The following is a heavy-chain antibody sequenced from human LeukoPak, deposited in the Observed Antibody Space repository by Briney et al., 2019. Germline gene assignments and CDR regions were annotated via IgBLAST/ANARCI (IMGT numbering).Heavy chain of an antibody. V-gene: IGHV3-53*01. CDR3: VRNIALGSHY. CDR2: IEGGGTT. D-gene: IGHD2/OR15-2a*01. Sequence: GGSLRLSCAASGFTVSTTYINWVRQAPAKGLEWVSIIEGGGTTYYADSVKGRFSISRDYSKNTVYLQMNSLRAEDTAVYYCVRNIALGSHYWGQGTLVTVSS. CDR1: GFTVSTTY. J-gene: IGHJ4*02.